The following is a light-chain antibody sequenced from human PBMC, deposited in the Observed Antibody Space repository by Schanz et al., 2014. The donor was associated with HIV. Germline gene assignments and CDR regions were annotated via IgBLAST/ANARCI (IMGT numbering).Light chain of an antibody. Sequence: EIVLTQSPATLSLSPGERATLSCRASQSVRTNLAWYQQKRGQAPRLLIYDASNRATGIPGRFSGSGSGTDFTLTINSLEPEDFAVYYCQQYGSSLSITFGQGTRLEIK. CDR1: QSVRTN. J-gene: IGKJ5*01. CDR2: DAS. CDR3: QQYGSSLSIT. V-gene: IGKV3-20*01.